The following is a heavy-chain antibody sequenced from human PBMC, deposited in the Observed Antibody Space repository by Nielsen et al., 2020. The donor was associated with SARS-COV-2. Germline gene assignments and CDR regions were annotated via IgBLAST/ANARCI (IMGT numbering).Heavy chain of an antibody. CDR2: IRSDESNK. CDR3: ARVSGYSGYDHRFYYGMDV. D-gene: IGHD5-12*01. J-gene: IGHJ6*02. Sequence: GESLKISCAASGFTFSSYGMHWVRQAPGKGLEWVAFIRSDESNKYYAESVKGRFTISRDNSKNTVYLQMNSLRAEDTAVYYCARVSGYSGYDHRFYYGMDVWGQGTTVTVSS. CDR1: GFTFSSYG. V-gene: IGHV3-30*02.